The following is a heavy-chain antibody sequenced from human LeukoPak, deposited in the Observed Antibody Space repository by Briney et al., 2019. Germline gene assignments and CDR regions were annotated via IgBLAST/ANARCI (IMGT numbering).Heavy chain of an antibody. CDR3: AIKTSVDADY. CDR2: IYYSGST. V-gene: IGHV4-59*01. CDR1: GGSISSYY. D-gene: IGHD5-12*01. Sequence: PSETLSLTCTVSGGSISSYYWSWIRHPPGKGLEWIGYIYYSGSTNYNPSLKSRVTISVDTSKNQFSLKLSSVTAADTAVYYCAIKTSVDADYWGQGTLVTVSS. J-gene: IGHJ4*02.